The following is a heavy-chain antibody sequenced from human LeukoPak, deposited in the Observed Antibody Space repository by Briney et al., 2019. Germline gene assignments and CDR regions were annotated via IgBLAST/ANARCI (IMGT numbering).Heavy chain of an antibody. CDR3: ARVIEYSGYDFRFDY. J-gene: IGHJ4*02. Sequence: GASVKVSCKASGYTFTGYYMHWVRQATGQGFEWMGWVNPNSGGTNYAQKFQGRVTMTRDTSISTAYMDLSRLTSDDTAVYYCARVIEYSGYDFRFDYWGQGTLVTVSS. D-gene: IGHD5-12*01. CDR1: GYTFTGYY. CDR2: VNPNSGGT. V-gene: IGHV1-2*02.